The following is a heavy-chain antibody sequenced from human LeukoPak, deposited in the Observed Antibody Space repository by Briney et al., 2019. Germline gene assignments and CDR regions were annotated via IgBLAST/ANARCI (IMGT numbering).Heavy chain of an antibody. CDR3: AKILSDYSDVRGT. Sequence: GGSLRLSCAASGFNFPIYAMHWVRQAPGKGLQWVTYIRYDGTKKYYADSVKGRFTVSRDNSENTLYLQMNTLRPEDTAVYYCAKILSDYSDVRGTWGQGTLVTVSS. CDR1: GFNFPIYA. CDR2: IRYDGTKK. J-gene: IGHJ5*02. D-gene: IGHD3-22*01. V-gene: IGHV3-30*02.